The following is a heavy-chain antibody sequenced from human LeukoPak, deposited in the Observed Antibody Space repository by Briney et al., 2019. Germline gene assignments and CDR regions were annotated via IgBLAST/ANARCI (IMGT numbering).Heavy chain of an antibody. D-gene: IGHD3-22*01. J-gene: IGHJ4*02. CDR1: GFTFSNYA. V-gene: IGHV3-23*01. Sequence: GGSLRLSCAASGFTFSNYAMSWVRQAPGKGLEWVSTISGSGGSTYYADSVKGRFTISRDNSKNTLFLQMSSLRAEDTAVYYCARGFDSSGQDYWGQGTLVTVSS. CDR2: ISGSGGST. CDR3: ARGFDSSGQDY.